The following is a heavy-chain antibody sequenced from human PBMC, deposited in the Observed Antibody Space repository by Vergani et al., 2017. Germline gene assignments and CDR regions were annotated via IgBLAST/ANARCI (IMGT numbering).Heavy chain of an antibody. CDR1: GYTFTGYY. CDR3: ARGYCSSTSCYEWFDGYYYYMDV. V-gene: IGHV1-2*02. D-gene: IGHD2-2*01. Sequence: QVQLVQSGSELKKPGASVKVSCKASGYTFTGYYMHWVRQAPGQGLEWMGWINPNSGGTNYAQKLQGRVTMTTDTSTSTAYMELRSLRSDDTAVYYCARGYCSSTSCYEWFDGYYYYMDVWGKGTTVTVSS. CDR2: INPNSGGT. J-gene: IGHJ6*03.